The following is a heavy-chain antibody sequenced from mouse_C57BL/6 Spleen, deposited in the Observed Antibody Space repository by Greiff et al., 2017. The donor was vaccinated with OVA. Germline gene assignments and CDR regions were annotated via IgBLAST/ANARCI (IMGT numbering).Heavy chain of an antibody. CDR3: TREETDYGSIAY. CDR1: GFTFSSYA. D-gene: IGHD1-1*01. V-gene: IGHV5-9-1*02. J-gene: IGHJ3*01. CDR2: ISSGGDYI. Sequence: EVQLVESGEGLVKPGGSLKLSCAASGFTFSSYAMSWVRQTPEKRLEWVAYISSGGDYIYYADTVKGRFTISRDNARNTLYLQMSSLKSEDTAMYYCTREETDYGSIAYWGQGTLVTVSA.